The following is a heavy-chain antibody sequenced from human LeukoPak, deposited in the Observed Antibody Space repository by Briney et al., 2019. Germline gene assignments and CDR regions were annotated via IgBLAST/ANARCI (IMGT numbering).Heavy chain of an antibody. V-gene: IGHV1-2*06. D-gene: IGHD5-12*01. J-gene: IGHJ4*02. CDR2: INPNSGGA. CDR3: ARDRASKYGGYADY. Sequence: ASVKVSCKASGSTFTGYYMHWVRQAPGQGLEWMGRINPNSGGANYAQKFQGRVTMTRDTSISTAYMELSRLRSDDTAVYYCARDRASKYGGYADYWGQGTLVTVSS. CDR1: GSTFTGYY.